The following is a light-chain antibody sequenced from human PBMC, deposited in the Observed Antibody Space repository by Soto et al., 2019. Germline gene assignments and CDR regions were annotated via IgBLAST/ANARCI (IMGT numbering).Light chain of an antibody. J-gene: IGKJ3*01. Sequence: EVVMTQSPAALSVSPGDRATLSCRASQSVSSGLAWYQQKPGQSPRLLIYGASSRATGIPDRFSGSGSGTDFTLTISRLEPEDFAVYYCQQYGSSFTFGPGTKVDIK. CDR2: GAS. V-gene: IGKV3-20*01. CDR3: QQYGSSFT. CDR1: QSVSSG.